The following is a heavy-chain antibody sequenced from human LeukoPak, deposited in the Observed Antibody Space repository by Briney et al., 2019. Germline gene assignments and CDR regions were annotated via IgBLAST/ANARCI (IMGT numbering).Heavy chain of an antibody. Sequence: GGSLRLSCAASGFTFSSYGLHWVRQAPGKGLEWVAVISYDGSNKYYADSVKGRFTISRDNSKNTLYLQTNSLRAEDTAVYYCARDQYSSGWYYYYYGMDVWGQGTTVTVSS. D-gene: IGHD6-19*01. V-gene: IGHV3-30*03. CDR3: ARDQYSSGWYYYYYGMDV. CDR2: ISYDGSNK. J-gene: IGHJ6*02. CDR1: GFTFSSYG.